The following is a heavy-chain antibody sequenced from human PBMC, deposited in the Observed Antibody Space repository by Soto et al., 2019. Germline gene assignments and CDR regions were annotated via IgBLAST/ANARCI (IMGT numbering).Heavy chain of an antibody. Sequence: QVQVVESGGGVVQPGRSLRLSCAASGFTFSSYPMHWVRQAPGKGLEWVTVISYDGGNQYYADSVKGRFTISRDNSKDIISLQMHSLRSYDTAVYFCARGPITQTSFIDRWGQGTLVTVSS. CDR2: ISYDGGNQ. CDR1: GFTFSSYP. D-gene: IGHD1-20*01. J-gene: IGHJ5*02. CDR3: ARGPITQTSFIDR. V-gene: IGHV3-30-3*01.